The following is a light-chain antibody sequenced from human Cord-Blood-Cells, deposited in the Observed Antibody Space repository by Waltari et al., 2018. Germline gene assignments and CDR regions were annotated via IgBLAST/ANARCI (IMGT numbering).Light chain of an antibody. CDR1: SSDVGGYNY. CDR3: SSYAGSNNVYV. V-gene: IGLV2-8*01. CDR2: EVS. Sequence: QSALTQPPSASGSPGQSVTISCPGTSSDVGGYNYVSWYQQHPGKAPKLMIYEVSKRPSGVPARFSGAKCGNTASRTVSGLQAEDEADYYCSSYAGSNNVYVFGTGNKVTVL. J-gene: IGLJ1*01.